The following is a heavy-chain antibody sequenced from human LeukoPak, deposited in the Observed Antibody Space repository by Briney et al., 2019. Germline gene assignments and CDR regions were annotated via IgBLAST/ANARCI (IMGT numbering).Heavy chain of an antibody. D-gene: IGHD3-22*01. J-gene: IGHJ4*02. Sequence: GGSLRLPCAASGFTFSDYYMSWIRQAPGKGLEWVSSISGSGGSTHYADSVRGRFTISRDNSKSTLYLQMNSLRAEDTAIYYCAKMPAYYYDSSGYAFHFDYWGQGTLVTVSS. V-gene: IGHV3-23*01. CDR3: AKMPAYYYDSSGYAFHFDY. CDR1: GFTFSDYY. CDR2: ISGSGGST.